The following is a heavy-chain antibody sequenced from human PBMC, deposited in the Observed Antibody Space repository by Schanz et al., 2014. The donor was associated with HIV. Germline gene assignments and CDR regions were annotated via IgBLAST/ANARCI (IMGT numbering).Heavy chain of an antibody. Sequence: EVRLVESGGGLVQSGGSLRLSCAASGFSFSNFWVTWVRQAPGKWLEWVANIKQDESEKYYADSVKGRFTISRDNAKNSLYLQMNSLRAEDTAVYYCVLPSAKIVGGLGEHYFDHWGQGTLVTVSS. D-gene: IGHD1-26*01. CDR1: GFSFSNFW. CDR3: VLPSAKIVGGLGEHYFDH. CDR2: IKQDESEK. V-gene: IGHV3-7*01. J-gene: IGHJ4*02.